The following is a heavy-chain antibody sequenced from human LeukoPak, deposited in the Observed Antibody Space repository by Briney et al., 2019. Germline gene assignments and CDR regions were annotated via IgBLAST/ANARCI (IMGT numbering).Heavy chain of an antibody. J-gene: IGHJ4*02. CDR2: ISSSSSYI. Sequence: PGGSLRLSCAASGFTFSSYSMNWVRQAPGKGLEWISSISSSSSYIYYADSVKGRFTISRDNAKNSLYLQMNSLRAEDTAVYYRARVATWELGLIDYWGQGTLDTVSS. D-gene: IGHD1-26*01. V-gene: IGHV3-21*01. CDR3: ARVATWELGLIDY. CDR1: GFTFSSYS.